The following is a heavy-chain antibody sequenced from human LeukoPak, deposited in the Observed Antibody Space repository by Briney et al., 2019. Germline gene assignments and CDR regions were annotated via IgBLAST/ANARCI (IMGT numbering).Heavy chain of an antibody. D-gene: IGHD6-13*01. V-gene: IGHV3-21*01. CDR1: GFTFNNYN. J-gene: IGHJ4*02. CDR2: ITSSGTYI. CDR3: ARDLMGIAYRGAFYY. Sequence: PGGSLRLSCATSGFTFNNYNMNWVRQAPGRALEWVSSITSSGTYIFYADSVKGRFTISRDNAKNSLYLQMNSLGPEDTAVYYCARDLMGIAYRGAFYYWGQGTLVTVSS.